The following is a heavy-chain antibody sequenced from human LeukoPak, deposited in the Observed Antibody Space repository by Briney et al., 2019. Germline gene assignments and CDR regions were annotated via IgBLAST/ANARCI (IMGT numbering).Heavy chain of an antibody. CDR1: GFTFSRYS. D-gene: IGHD3-3*01. CDR2: ISGSGGST. CDR3: AKGGPYYDFWSGPSDY. V-gene: IGHV3-23*01. Sequence: GGSLRLSCAASGFTFSRYSVNWVRQAPGKGLERVSAISGSGGSTYYADSVKGRFTISRDNSKNTLYLQMNSLRAEDTAVYYCAKGGPYYDFWSGPSDYWGQGTLVTVSS. J-gene: IGHJ4*02.